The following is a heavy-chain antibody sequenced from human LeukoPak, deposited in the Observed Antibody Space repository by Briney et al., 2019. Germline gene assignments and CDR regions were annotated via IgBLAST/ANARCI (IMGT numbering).Heavy chain of an antibody. D-gene: IGHD1-20*01. CDR2: VNTNTANP. CDR3: ARDSNWNYADY. CDR1: GYTFTKYA. J-gene: IGHJ4*02. V-gene: IGHV7-4-1*02. Sequence: ASVKVSCKASGYTFTKYALTWVRQAPGQGLVWMGWVNTNTANPTYAQDFTGRFVFSLDTSVSTAYLQISSLKAEDTAVYYCARDSNWNYADYWGQGTLVTVSS.